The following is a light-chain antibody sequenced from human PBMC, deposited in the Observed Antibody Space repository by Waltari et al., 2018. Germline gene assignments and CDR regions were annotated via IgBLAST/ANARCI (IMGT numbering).Light chain of an antibody. Sequence: SYELTQPPSVSVSPGQTASIPCSGDKLGDNYACWYQQKPGQSPVLVLYQDTKRPSGIPGLFSGSNSGNTATLTSSGTEAMDEAEYYCQAWDSSTYHVVFGGGTKLTVL. CDR2: QDT. CDR1: KLGDNY. V-gene: IGLV3-1*01. J-gene: IGLJ2*01. CDR3: QAWDSSTYHVV.